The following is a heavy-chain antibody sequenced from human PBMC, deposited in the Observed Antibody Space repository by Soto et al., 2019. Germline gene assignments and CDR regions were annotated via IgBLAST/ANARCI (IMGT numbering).Heavy chain of an antibody. CDR2: ISGSGDSA. V-gene: IGHV3-23*01. D-gene: IGHD4-17*01. CDR3: ARDNYGDYPEFDP. J-gene: IGHJ5*02. CDR1: GFDFSSYD. Sequence: EVQLLESGGGLVQPGGSLRLSCAASGFDFSSYDMSWVRQAPGKGLEWVSGISGSGDSAYYADPVRGRFTISRDNSKDALYVQMNSLRNEDTAIYYCARDNYGDYPEFDPWGQGTLVTVSS.